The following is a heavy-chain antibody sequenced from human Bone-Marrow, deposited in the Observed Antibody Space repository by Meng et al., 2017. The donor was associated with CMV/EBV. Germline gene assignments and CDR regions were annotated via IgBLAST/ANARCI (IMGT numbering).Heavy chain of an antibody. D-gene: IGHD2-21*01. CDR1: GGSISSSNW. CDR3: ARFNCGGDCYLFDY. V-gene: IGHV4-4*02. Sequence: SETLSLTCAVSGGSISSSNWWSWVRQPPGKGLEWIGEIYHSGSTNYNPSLKSRVTISVDTSKNQFSLKLSSVTAADTAVYYCARFNCGGDCYLFDYWGQGTLVTVSS. CDR2: IYHSGST. J-gene: IGHJ4*02.